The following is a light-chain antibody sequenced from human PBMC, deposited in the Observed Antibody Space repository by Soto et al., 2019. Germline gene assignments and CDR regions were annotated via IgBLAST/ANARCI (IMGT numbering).Light chain of an antibody. Sequence: DIVLTQSPGTLSLSPGERATLSCRASQSVSSSYLAWYQQKPGQAPRLLIYGASSRATGIPDRFSSSGSGTDFTLTISRLEPEDFAVYYCQQYGSSSLTFGGGTKVEIK. CDR2: GAS. CDR1: QSVSSSY. J-gene: IGKJ4*01. CDR3: QQYGSSSLT. V-gene: IGKV3-20*01.